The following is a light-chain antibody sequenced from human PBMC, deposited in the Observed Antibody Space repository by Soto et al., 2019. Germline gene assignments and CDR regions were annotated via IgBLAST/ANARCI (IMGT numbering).Light chain of an antibody. CDR2: GAS. J-gene: IGKJ2*01. V-gene: IGKV3-15*01. Sequence: EIVMTQSPATLSVSPGGRATLSCRASQSVSSNLAWYQQKPGQAPRLLIYGASTRATGIPARFSGSGSGTEFTLTISSLQSEDFAVYYCQQYHNWPYTFGKGTK. CDR3: QQYHNWPYT. CDR1: QSVSSN.